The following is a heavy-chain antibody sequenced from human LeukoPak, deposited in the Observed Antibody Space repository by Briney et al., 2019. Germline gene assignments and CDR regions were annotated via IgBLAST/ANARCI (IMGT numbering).Heavy chain of an antibody. J-gene: IGHJ4*02. CDR2: ISGSGGST. V-gene: IGHV3-23*01. Sequence: PGGSLRLSCAASGFTFSSYAMSWVRQAPGKGLEWVSAISGSGGSTYYADSVKGRFTISRDNSKNTLYLQMNSLRAEDTAVYYCANLQLLRSYFDYWGQGALVTVSS. CDR3: ANLQLLRSYFDY. CDR1: GFTFSSYA. D-gene: IGHD2-15*01.